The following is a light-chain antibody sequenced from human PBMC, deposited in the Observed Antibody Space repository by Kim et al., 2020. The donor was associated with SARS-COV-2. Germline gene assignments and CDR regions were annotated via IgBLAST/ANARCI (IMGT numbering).Light chain of an antibody. J-gene: IGKJ2*01. CDR3: QHYNSYPYT. Sequence: IQMTQSPSTLAASVGDRVTISCRASQNIGTYLAWYQHKPGKAPTLLVYQASSLERGVPSRFSGSGSETEFILTISSLQPDDFATYYCQHYNSYPYTFGQGTKLEI. V-gene: IGKV1-5*03. CDR2: QAS. CDR1: QNIGTY.